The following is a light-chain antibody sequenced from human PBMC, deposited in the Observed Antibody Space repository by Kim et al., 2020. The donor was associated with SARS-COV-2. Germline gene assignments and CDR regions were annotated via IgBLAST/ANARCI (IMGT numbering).Light chain of an antibody. CDR1: NLGSKS. CDR3: QVWDSSSDHRV. CDR2: YDS. J-gene: IGLJ2*01. Sequence: PGKTANITCGGNNLGSKSVHWYQQKPGQAPVLVIYYDSARPSGIPERFSGSNSGNTATLTISRVEAGDEADYYCQVWDSSSDHRVFGGGTQLTVL. V-gene: IGLV3-21*04.